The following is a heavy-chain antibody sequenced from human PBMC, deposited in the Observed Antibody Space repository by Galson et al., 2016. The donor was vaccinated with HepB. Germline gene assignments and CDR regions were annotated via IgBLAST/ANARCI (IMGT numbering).Heavy chain of an antibody. CDR1: GFIVSTDS. CDR3: AKDITTEAYGPNY. CDR2: SYADGRT. J-gene: IGHJ4*02. V-gene: IGHV3-53*05. Sequence: SLRLSCAASGFIVSTDSMNWVRQAPGKGLERLSVSYADGRTYYAESVRSRFTISRDNAKPSLYLQMNSLRTEDTALYYLAKDITTEAYGPNYWCQGTMVTVSS. D-gene: IGHD3-22*01.